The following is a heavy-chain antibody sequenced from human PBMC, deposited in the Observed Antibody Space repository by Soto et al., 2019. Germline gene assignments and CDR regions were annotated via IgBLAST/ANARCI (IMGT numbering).Heavy chain of an antibody. Sequence: XATLSLTCTVSGGSISSYYWSWIRQPPGKGLEWIGYIYYSGSTNYNPSLKSRVTISVDTSKNQFSLKLSSVTAADTAVYYCARESSWFDPWGQGTLVTVSS. CDR1: GGSISSYY. CDR2: IYYSGST. CDR3: ARESSWFDP. J-gene: IGHJ5*02. V-gene: IGHV4-59*01.